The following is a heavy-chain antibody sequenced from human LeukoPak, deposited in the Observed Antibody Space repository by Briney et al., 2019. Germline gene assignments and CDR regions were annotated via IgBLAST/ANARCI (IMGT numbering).Heavy chain of an antibody. CDR2: TYYRSKWYN. D-gene: IGHD5-24*01. Sequence: SPTLSLTFAISGDSVSGNSTAYNWIRQSPSRGLEWLGRTYYRSKWYNDYAVSVKSRITINPDTSKNQLSLQLTSVTPDDTAVYYCARGGQGDGYSADEAFDFWGQGTMVTVSS. CDR3: ARGGQGDGYSADEAFDF. J-gene: IGHJ3*01. V-gene: IGHV6-1*01. CDR1: GDSVSGNSTA.